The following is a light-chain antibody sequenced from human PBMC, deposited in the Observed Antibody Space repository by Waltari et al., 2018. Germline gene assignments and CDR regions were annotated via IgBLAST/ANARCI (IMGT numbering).Light chain of an antibody. J-gene: IGKJ4*01. CDR1: QGISTY. V-gene: IGKV1-39*01. Sequence: DFQMTQSPSSLSASVGDGFTITCRASQGISTYLNWYQQKPGKAPNLLIYAASSLQSGVPSRFSGSGSGTDFTLTISSLQPEDFATYYCQQSYSPLTFGGGTKVEIK. CDR3: QQSYSPLT. CDR2: AAS.